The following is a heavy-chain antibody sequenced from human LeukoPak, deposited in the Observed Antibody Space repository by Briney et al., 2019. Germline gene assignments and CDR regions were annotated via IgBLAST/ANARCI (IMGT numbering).Heavy chain of an antibody. Sequence: SETLSLPCALCGGSFSGYYWSWIRQPPGKGLEWIGEINHSGSTNYNPSLKSRVTISVDTSNNKFFLQLSSVTAGYTAVYSCARGKVVVRGVISGYFDYWGQGNLVTVSS. J-gene: IGHJ4*02. D-gene: IGHD3-10*01. CDR3: ARGKVVVRGVISGYFDY. V-gene: IGHV4-34*01. CDR2: INHSGST. CDR1: GGSFSGYY.